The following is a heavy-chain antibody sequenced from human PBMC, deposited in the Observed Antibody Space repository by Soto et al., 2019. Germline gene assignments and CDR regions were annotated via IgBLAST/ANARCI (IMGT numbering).Heavy chain of an antibody. D-gene: IGHD3-9*01. V-gene: IGHV4-59*01. CDR2: IYYSGST. Sequence: SETLSLTCTVSGGSISSYYWSWIRQPPGKGLEWIGYIYYSGSTNYNPSLKSRVTISVDTSKNQFSLKLSSVTAADTAVYYCARVEKLTYYDILTGGMRYYYMDVWGKGTTVTVSS. CDR1: GGSISSYY. J-gene: IGHJ6*03. CDR3: ARVEKLTYYDILTGGMRYYYMDV.